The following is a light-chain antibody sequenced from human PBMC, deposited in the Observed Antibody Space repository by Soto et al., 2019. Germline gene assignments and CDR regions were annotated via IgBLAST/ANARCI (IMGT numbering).Light chain of an antibody. V-gene: IGKV1-33*01. Sequence: IRMTQSPSSFSASTGDRVTITCQASQDIKNYLNWYRQKSGKAPKLLIYDASDLETGVPSRFSGSGSGTDFTFTINSLQPEDIATYYCQQYDNLPLTFGGGTKV. J-gene: IGKJ4*01. CDR3: QQYDNLPLT. CDR1: QDIKNY. CDR2: DAS.